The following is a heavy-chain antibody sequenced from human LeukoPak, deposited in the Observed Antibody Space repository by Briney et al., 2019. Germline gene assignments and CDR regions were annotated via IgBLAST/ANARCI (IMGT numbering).Heavy chain of an antibody. CDR3: ARVGGDGYNFYLGYFDY. J-gene: IGHJ4*02. D-gene: IGHD5-24*01. CDR1: GFTFSSYA. V-gene: IGHV3-30-3*01. Sequence: GGSLRLSCAASGFTFSSYAMHWVRQAPGKGLEWVAVISYDGSNKYYADSVKGRFTISRDNSKNTLYLQMNSLRAEDTAVYYCARVGGDGYNFYLGYFDYWAREPWSPSPQ. CDR2: ISYDGSNK.